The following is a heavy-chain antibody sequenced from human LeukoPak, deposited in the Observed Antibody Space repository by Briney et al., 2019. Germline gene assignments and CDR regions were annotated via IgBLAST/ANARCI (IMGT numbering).Heavy chain of an antibody. D-gene: IGHD2-21*01. CDR1: GYSVSSGYY. CDR3: ARDSGAIPYYFDY. J-gene: IGHJ4*02. CDR2: IYYSGST. V-gene: IGHV4-38-2*02. Sequence: SETLSLTCTVSGYSVSSGYYWGWIRQTPGKGLERIGSIYYSGSTYYNPSLKSRVTISVDTSKNQFSLNLSSVTAADTAVYYCARDSGAIPYYFDYWGRGTLVTVSS.